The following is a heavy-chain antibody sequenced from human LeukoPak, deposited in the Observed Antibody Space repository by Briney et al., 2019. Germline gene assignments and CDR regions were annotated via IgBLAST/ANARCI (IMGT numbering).Heavy chain of an antibody. CDR3: ARGGRDGYNTFDY. D-gene: IGHD5-24*01. J-gene: IGHJ4*02. V-gene: IGHV1-69*04. Sequence: SVKVSCKAPGGTFSSYAISWVRQAPGQGLEWMGRIIPILGIANYAQKFQGRVTITADKSTSTAYMELSSLRSEDTAVYYCARGGRDGYNTFDYWGQGTLVTVSS. CDR2: IIPILGIA. CDR1: GGTFSSYA.